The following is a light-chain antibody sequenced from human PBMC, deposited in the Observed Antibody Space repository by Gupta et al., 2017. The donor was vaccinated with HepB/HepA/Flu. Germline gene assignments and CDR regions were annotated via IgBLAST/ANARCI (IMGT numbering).Light chain of an antibody. Sequence: SALTQPASVSVSPGQSVTITCPGTSSDVGGYNSGSWYQQHQGKAPNLMIYDVSNRPSAVSNRCSGSKSANTASLTISGLQADDEDDYYCSSYTSSSTVVFGGGTKLTVL. CDR3: SSYTSSSTVV. CDR1: SSDVGGYNS. CDR2: DVS. V-gene: IGLV2-14*03. J-gene: IGLJ2*01.